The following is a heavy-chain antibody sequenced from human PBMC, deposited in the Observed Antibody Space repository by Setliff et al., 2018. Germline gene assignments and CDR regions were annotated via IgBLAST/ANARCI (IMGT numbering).Heavy chain of an antibody. CDR3: AVDHVTNIAESGYGYTRIDP. CDR1: GGSFSGYY. J-gene: IGHJ5*02. CDR2: INHSGST. Sequence: SETLSLTCAVYGGSFSGYYWSWIRQPPGKGLEWIGEINHSGSTNYNPSLKSRLTISVDTSKNQFSLRLTSVTAADTALYYCAVDHVTNIAESGYGYTRIDPWGQGIPVTVSS. D-gene: IGHD6-19*01. V-gene: IGHV4-34*01.